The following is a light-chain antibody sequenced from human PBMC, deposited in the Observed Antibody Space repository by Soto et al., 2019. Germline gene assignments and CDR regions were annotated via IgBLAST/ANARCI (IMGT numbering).Light chain of an antibody. CDR2: DAS. Sequence: EIQVTQSTSSLAASLGDRVAITCRASQTIGTYVNWYRQKSGAAPELLIYDASTLQSGVPSRFRGGASGTDFTLTISSLQLDDFATYYCQQSYNTPLTFAQGTKV. J-gene: IGKJ1*01. CDR1: QTIGTY. CDR3: QQSYNTPLT. V-gene: IGKV1-39*01.